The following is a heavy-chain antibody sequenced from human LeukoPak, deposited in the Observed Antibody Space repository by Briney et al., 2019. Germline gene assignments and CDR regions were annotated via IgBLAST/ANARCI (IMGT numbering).Heavy chain of an antibody. Sequence: PSQTLSLTCTVSGGSISSGSYYWSWIRQPAGKGLEWIGRIYTSGSTNYNPSLKSRVTISVDTSKNQFSLKLSSVTAADTAVYYCARASYDFWSGYYTGYFDYWGQGTLVTVSS. V-gene: IGHV4-61*02. CDR2: IYTSGST. J-gene: IGHJ4*02. D-gene: IGHD3-3*01. CDR1: GGSISSGSYY. CDR3: ARASYDFWSGYYTGYFDY.